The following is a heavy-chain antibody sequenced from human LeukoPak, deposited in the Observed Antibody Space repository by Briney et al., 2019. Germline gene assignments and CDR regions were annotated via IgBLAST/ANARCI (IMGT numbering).Heavy chain of an antibody. CDR2: IIPIFGTA. D-gene: IGHD1-26*01. CDR1: GGTFSGYA. Sequence: SVKVSCKASGGTFSGYAISWVRQAPGQGLEWMGGIIPIFGTANYAQKFQGRVTITADESTSTAYMELSSLRSEDTAVYYCAGLREPQAAFDIWGQGTMVTVSS. CDR3: AGLREPQAAFDI. J-gene: IGHJ3*02. V-gene: IGHV1-69*13.